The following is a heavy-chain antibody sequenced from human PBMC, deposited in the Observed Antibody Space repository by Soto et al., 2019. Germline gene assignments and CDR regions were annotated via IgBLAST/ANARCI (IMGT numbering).Heavy chain of an antibody. V-gene: IGHV5-51*01. J-gene: IGHJ6*02. CDR2: IYPGDSDT. CDR3: ARHTGGAVVPEYGMDV. CDR1: GYSFTSYW. Sequence: GESLKISCKGSGYSFTSYWIGWVRQMPGKGLEWMGIIYPGDSDTRYSPSFQGQVTISADKSISTAYLQWSSLKASDTAMYYCARHTGGAVVPEYGMDVWGQGTTVTVSS. D-gene: IGHD2-2*01.